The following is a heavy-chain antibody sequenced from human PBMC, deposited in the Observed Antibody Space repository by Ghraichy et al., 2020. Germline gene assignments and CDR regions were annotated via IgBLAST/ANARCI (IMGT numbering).Heavy chain of an antibody. V-gene: IGHV4-4*07. CDR1: GASISSYY. Sequence: SETLSLTCTVSGASISSYYWSWIRQPAGKGLEWIGRIYPNGNTNYNPSLKSRVTMSLHTSKTQFSLTLSSVTAADTAVYYCAVRLAAAEPLDLWGQGTLVTVSS. CDR3: AVRLAAAEPLDL. D-gene: IGHD6-13*01. J-gene: IGHJ5*02. CDR2: IYPNGNT.